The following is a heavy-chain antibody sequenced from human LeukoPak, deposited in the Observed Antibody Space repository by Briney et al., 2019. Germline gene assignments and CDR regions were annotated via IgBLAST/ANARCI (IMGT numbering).Heavy chain of an antibody. CDR1: GYTFTSYG. Sequence: ASVKVSCKASGYTFTSYGISWVRQAPGQGLEWMGWISAYNGNTNYAQKLQGRVTMTTDTSTSTAYMERRSLRSDDTAVYYCARRTNGMRSDAFDIWGQGTMVTVSS. CDR3: ARRTNGMRSDAFDI. CDR2: ISAYNGNT. J-gene: IGHJ3*02. V-gene: IGHV1-18*01.